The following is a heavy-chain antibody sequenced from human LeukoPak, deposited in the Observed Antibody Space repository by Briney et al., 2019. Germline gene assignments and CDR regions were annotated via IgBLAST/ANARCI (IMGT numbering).Heavy chain of an antibody. Sequence: GGSLRLSCTASGFTFSSYWMNWVRQAPGKGLEWVSYITGSGSNINYADSVKGRFTISRDNAKNSLYLQMNSLRAEDTAVYYCARDSRGWYRSLDPWGQGTLVTVSS. CDR2: ITGSGSNI. V-gene: IGHV3-48*04. D-gene: IGHD3-22*01. J-gene: IGHJ5*02. CDR1: GFTFSSYW. CDR3: ARDSRGWYRSLDP.